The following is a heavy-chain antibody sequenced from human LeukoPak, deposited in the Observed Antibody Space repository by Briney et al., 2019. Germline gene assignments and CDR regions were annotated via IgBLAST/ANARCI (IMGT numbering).Heavy chain of an antibody. CDR3: ARWMGTWNAFDI. D-gene: IGHD1-1*01. V-gene: IGHV4-59*01. J-gene: IGHJ3*02. CDR1: GDSITNFY. Sequence: SETLSLTCTVSGDSITNFYWNWIRQPPGKGLEWIGYIYYTGSTTFSPSLKSRVTMSVDTSKNQFSLKLSSVTAADTAVYFCARWMGTWNAFDIWGQGTVVTVSS. CDR2: IYYTGST.